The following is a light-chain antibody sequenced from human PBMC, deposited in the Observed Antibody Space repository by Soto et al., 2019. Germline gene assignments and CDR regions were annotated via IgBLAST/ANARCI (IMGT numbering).Light chain of an antibody. J-gene: IGKJ1*01. V-gene: IGKV3-15*01. Sequence: TQSPATLSVSPGERATLSCXASQTLDSMVAWYQQRSGPAPRLLIYSASARATGVPARFSGYGSGTDFTLTISSLQSEDLGVYYCQQYKDWPTTFGQGPKVEV. CDR3: QQYKDWPTT. CDR2: SAS. CDR1: QTLDSM.